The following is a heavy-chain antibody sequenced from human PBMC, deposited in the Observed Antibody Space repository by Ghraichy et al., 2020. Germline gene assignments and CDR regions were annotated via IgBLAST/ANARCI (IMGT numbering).Heavy chain of an antibody. Sequence: SETLSLTCTVSGGSVSSGSYYWSWIRQPPGKGLEWIGYIYYSGSTNYNPSLKSRVTISVDTSKNQFSLKLSSVTAADTAVYYCARANYGSGSYVAYWGQGTLVTVSS. V-gene: IGHV4-61*01. CDR3: ARANYGSGSYVAY. D-gene: IGHD3-10*01. CDR1: GGSVSSGSYY. J-gene: IGHJ4*02. CDR2: IYYSGST.